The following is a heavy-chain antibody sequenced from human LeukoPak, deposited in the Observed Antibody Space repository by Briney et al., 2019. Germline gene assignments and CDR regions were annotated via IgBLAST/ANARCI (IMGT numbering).Heavy chain of an antibody. CDR3: ARAGQLDRPFNY. CDR2: IYYSGST. CDR1: GGSISSYY. V-gene: IGHV4-59*01. D-gene: IGHD6-13*01. J-gene: IGHJ4*02. Sequence: IPSETLSLTCTVSGGSISSYYWSWIRQPPGKGLEWIGCIYYSGSTNYNPSLKSRVTISVDTSKNQFSLKLSSVTAADTAVYYCARAGQLDRPFNYWGQGTVVTVAS.